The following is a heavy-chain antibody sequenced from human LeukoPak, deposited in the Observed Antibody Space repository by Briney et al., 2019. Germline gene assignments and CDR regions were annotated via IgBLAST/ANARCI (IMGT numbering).Heavy chain of an antibody. V-gene: IGHV3-30-3*01. J-gene: IGHJ4*02. CDR3: ARGYYGSGSYSDY. D-gene: IGHD3-10*01. CDR1: GFTFSSYA. Sequence: PGGSLRLSCAASGFTFSSYAMHWVRQAPGKGLEWVAVISYDGSNKYYADSVKGRFTISRDNSKNTLYLQMNSLRAEDTAVYYCARGYYGSGSYSDYWGQGTLVTVSS. CDR2: ISYDGSNK.